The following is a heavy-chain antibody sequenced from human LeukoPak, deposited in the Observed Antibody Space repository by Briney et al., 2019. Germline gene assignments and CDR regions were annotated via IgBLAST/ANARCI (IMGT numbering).Heavy chain of an antibody. J-gene: IGHJ5*02. CDR2: IIPIFGTA. D-gene: IGHD1-14*01. CDR1: GYTFTSYY. Sequence: GASVKVSCKASGYTFTSYYMHWVRQAPGQGLEWMGGIIPIFGTANYAQKFQGRVTITADESTSTAYMELSSLRSEDTAVYYCARDIRLRFDPWGQGTLVTVSS. V-gene: IGHV1-69*13. CDR3: ARDIRLRFDP.